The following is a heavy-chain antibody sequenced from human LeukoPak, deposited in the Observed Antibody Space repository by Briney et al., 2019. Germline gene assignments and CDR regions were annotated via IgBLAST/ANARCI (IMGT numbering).Heavy chain of an antibody. CDR2: ISYDGSNK. V-gene: IGHV3-30*04. CDR1: GFTFSSYA. Sequence: GGSLRLSCAASGFTFSSYAMHWVRQAPGKGLEWVAVISYDGSNKYYADSVKGRFTISRDNAKNSLYLQMNSLRAEDTAVYYCARDRGRGSGYFWRDPFDIWGQGTMVTVSS. J-gene: IGHJ3*02. D-gene: IGHD3-22*01. CDR3: ARDRGRGSGYFWRDPFDI.